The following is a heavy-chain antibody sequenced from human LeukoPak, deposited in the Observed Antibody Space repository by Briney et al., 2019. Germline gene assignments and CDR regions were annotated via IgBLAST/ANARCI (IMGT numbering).Heavy chain of an antibody. CDR2: INHSGST. Sequence: PSETLSLTCAVYGGSFSGYYWSWIRQPPGKGLEWIGEINHSGSTNYNPSLKSRDTISVDTSKNQFSLKLSSVTAADTAVYYCARGRRGSIAAHKGAFDIWGQGTMVTVSS. CDR1: GGSFSGYY. D-gene: IGHD6-6*01. J-gene: IGHJ3*02. CDR3: ARGRRGSIAAHKGAFDI. V-gene: IGHV4-34*01.